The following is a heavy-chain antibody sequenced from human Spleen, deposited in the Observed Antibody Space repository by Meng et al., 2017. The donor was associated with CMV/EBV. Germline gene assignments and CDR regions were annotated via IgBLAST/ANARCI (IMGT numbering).Heavy chain of an antibody. V-gene: IGHV4-39*07. J-gene: IGHJ4*02. CDR1: GDSIKNSSYY. CDR2: IYYSGST. D-gene: IGHD3-10*01. Sequence: HPHLQQSGPGLVKPSETLSLTCTVSGDSIKNSSYYWGWIRQPPGKGLEWIGTIYYSGSTYYNPSLKSRVTISVDTSKKQFSLQLTSVTAADTAVYYCAREVGYYGSESFDYFDYWGQGALVTVSS. CDR3: AREVGYYGSESFDYFDY.